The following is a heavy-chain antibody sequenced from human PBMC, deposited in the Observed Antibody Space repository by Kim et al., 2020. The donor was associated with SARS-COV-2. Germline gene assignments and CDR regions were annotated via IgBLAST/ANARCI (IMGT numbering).Heavy chain of an antibody. CDR1: GFTFSSYA. J-gene: IGHJ6*02. CDR3: ARDPTRDGYTLWDYGMDV. CDR2: ISYDGSNK. D-gene: IGHD5-12*01. Sequence: GGSLRLSCAASGFTFSSYAMHWVRQAPGKGLEWVAVISYDGSNKYYADSVKGRSTISRDNSKNTLYLQMNSLRAEDTAVYYCARDPTRDGYTLWDYGMDVWDQKTTVTVSS. V-gene: IGHV3-30*04.